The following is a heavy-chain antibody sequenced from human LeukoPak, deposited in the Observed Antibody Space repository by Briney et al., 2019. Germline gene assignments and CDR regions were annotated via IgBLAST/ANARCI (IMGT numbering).Heavy chain of an antibody. D-gene: IGHD6-6*01. J-gene: IGHJ4*02. CDR3: AKDTVAARGGFDY. CDR2: IRYDGSNK. Sequence: TGGSLRLSCAASGFTFSSYGMHWVRQAPGKGLEWVAFIRYDGSNKYYADSVKGRFTISRDNSKNTLYLQMNSLRAEDTAVYYCAKDTVAARGGFDYWGQGTLVTVSS. CDR1: GFTFSSYG. V-gene: IGHV3-30*02.